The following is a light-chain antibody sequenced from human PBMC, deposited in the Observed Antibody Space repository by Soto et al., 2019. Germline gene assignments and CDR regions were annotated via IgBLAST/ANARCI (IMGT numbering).Light chain of an antibody. CDR3: QQLNTYPLT. Sequence: DIQLTQSPSFLSASVRDRVTITCRASQDIGTSLAWYQQRPGKAPKVLITAASTSQSEVPPRFSGSGSGTEFTLTISSLQSEDLATYYCQQLNTYPLTFGGGTKVEI. V-gene: IGKV1-9*01. J-gene: IGKJ4*01. CDR1: QDIGTS. CDR2: AAS.